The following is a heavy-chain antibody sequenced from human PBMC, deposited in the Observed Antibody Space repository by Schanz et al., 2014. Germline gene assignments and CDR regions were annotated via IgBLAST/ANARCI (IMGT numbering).Heavy chain of an antibody. D-gene: IGHD6-13*01. J-gene: IGHJ6*02. V-gene: IGHV3-30*03. CDR1: GFSFSSYS. CDR2: ISYDGSNK. Sequence: DLVESGGGLIQRGESLRLSCSASGFSFSSYSMNWVRQAPGKGLEWVAVISYDGSNKYYADSVKGRFTISRDNSKNTLYLQMNSLRAEDTAVYYCAREEGWGIAAAGPKHYYYGMDVWGQGTTVTVSS. CDR3: AREEGWGIAAAGPKHYYYGMDV.